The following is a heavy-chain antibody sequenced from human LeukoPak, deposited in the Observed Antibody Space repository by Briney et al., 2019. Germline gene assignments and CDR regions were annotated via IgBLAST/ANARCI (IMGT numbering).Heavy chain of an antibody. CDR3: AKDGRGVVTNWFDP. Sequence: PGGSLRLSCAASGFTFSSYAMSWVRQAPGKGLEWVSAISGSGGSTYYADSVKGRFTNSRDNSKNTLYLQMNSLRAEDTAVYYCAKDGRGVVTNWFDPWGQGALVTVSS. J-gene: IGHJ5*02. CDR1: GFTFSSYA. V-gene: IGHV3-23*01. D-gene: IGHD3-3*01. CDR2: ISGSGGST.